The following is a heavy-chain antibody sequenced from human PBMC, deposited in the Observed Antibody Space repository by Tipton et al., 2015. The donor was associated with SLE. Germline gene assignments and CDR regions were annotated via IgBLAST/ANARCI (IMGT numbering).Heavy chain of an antibody. J-gene: IGHJ4*02. Sequence: GLVKPSETLSLICAVHGGSFSGYYWSWIRQPPGKGLEWIGEINHSGSTNYNPSLKSRVTISVDTSKNQLSLKLSSVTAADTAVYYCARGGKLDTGIVYWGQGALVTVSS. CDR3: ARGGKLDTGIVY. CDR1: GGSFSGYY. D-gene: IGHD5-18*01. CDR2: INHSGST. V-gene: IGHV4-34*01.